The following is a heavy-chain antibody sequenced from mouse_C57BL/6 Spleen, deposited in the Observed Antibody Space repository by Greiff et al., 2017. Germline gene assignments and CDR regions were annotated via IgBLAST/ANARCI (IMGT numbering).Heavy chain of an antibody. Sequence: EVQRVESGGGLVKPGGSLKLSCAASGFTFSSYAMSWVRQTPEKRLEWVATISDGGSYTYYPDNVKGRFTISRDNAKNNLYLQMSHLKSEDTAMYYCAREEGNHYYAMDYWGQGTSVTVSS. V-gene: IGHV5-4*01. CDR1: GFTFSSYA. J-gene: IGHJ4*01. CDR3: AREEGNHYYAMDY. D-gene: IGHD2-1*01. CDR2: ISDGGSYT.